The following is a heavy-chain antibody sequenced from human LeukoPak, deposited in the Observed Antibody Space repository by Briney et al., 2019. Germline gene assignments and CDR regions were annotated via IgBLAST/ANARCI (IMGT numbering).Heavy chain of an antibody. CDR1: GYSFTSYW. CDR2: IYPGDSDT. J-gene: IGHJ4*02. V-gene: IGHV5-51*01. D-gene: IGHD2-15*01. CDR3: ASTTLGYCSGGSCYPVGFDY. Sequence: GESLKISRKGSGYSFTSYWIGWVRQMPGKGLEWMGIIYPGDSDTRYSPSFQGQVTISADKSISTAYLQWSSLKASDTAMYYCASTTLGYCSGGSCYPVGFDYWGQGTLVTVSS.